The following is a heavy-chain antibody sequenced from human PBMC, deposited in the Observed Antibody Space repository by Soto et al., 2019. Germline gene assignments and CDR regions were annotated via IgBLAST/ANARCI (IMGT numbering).Heavy chain of an antibody. Sequence: ASVKVSCKASGYNFSSYGISWVRQAPGQGLEWMGWISTESGYTKVAQKFQGRITLTTETSANTAYMELRSLRSDDTAVYYCARDQVAVAGADHWFDPWGQGTLVTVSS. CDR2: ISTESGYT. CDR3: ARDQVAVAGADHWFDP. CDR1: GYNFSSYG. D-gene: IGHD6-19*01. J-gene: IGHJ5*02. V-gene: IGHV1-18*04.